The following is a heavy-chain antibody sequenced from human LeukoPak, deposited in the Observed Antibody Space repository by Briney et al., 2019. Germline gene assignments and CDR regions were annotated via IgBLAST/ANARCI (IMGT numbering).Heavy chain of an antibody. J-gene: IGHJ6*03. CDR2: IIPIFGTA. Sequence: SVKVSCKASGGTFSSYAISWVRQAPGQGLEWMGGIIPIFGTANYAQKFQGRVTITADESTSTAYMELSSLRSEDTAVYYCASRYCSSTSCDWEDYYYMDIWGKGTTVTVSS. CDR3: ASRYCSSTSCDWEDYYYMDI. D-gene: IGHD2-2*01. V-gene: IGHV1-69*13. CDR1: GGTFSSYA.